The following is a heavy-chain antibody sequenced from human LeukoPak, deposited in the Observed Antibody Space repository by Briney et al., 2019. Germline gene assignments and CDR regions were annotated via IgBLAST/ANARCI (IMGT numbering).Heavy chain of an antibody. Sequence: ASVKVSCKASGYTFTGYYMHWVRQAPGQGLEWMGWMNPNSGGTNYEQKFQGRVTMTRDTSISTAYMELSGLRSDDTAVYYCARETLEGLSYYGSSGYFDYWGQGTLVTVSS. D-gene: IGHD3-22*01. J-gene: IGHJ4*02. V-gene: IGHV1-2*02. CDR3: ARETLEGLSYYGSSGYFDY. CDR1: GYTFTGYY. CDR2: MNPNSGGT.